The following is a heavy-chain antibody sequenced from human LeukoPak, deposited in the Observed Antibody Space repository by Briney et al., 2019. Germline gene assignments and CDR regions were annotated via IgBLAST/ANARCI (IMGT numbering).Heavy chain of an antibody. CDR1: GYSISSGYY. CDR2: IYHSGST. CDR3: AREDYDSSGYYRPF. J-gene: IGHJ1*01. D-gene: IGHD3-22*01. V-gene: IGHV4-38-2*02. Sequence: SETLSLTCGVSGYSISSGYYWGWIRQPPGKGLEWIGSIYHSGSTYYKPSLKSRVTISVDTSKNQFSLKLNSVTAADTAVYYCAREDYDSSGYYRPFWDQGTLVTVAS.